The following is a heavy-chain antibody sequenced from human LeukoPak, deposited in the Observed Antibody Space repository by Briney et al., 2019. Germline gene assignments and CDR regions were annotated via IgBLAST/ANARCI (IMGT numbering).Heavy chain of an antibody. D-gene: IGHD1-1*01. Sequence: PGGSLRLSCAASGFTFSNAWMSWVRQAPGKGLECIGYVSYSGRTNHNPSLKSRVTISADTSKNQFSLKLTSVTAADTAVYYCARHERGAENLDYWGQGTLVTVSS. CDR1: GFTFSNAW. CDR2: VSYSGRT. CDR3: ARHERGAENLDY. V-gene: IGHV4-59*08. J-gene: IGHJ4*02.